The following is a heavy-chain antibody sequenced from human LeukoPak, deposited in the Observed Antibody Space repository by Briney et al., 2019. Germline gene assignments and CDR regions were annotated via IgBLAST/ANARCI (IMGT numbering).Heavy chain of an antibody. V-gene: IGHV3-11*01. CDR1: GFTFSDYY. CDR3: ARPHYDFWSGYFGPSYYYGMDV. D-gene: IGHD3-3*01. Sequence: GRSLRLSCAASGFTFSDYYMSSIRQAPGKWLEWDSYISSSGSTIYYADSVKGRFTISRDNAKHSLYLQMNSLRAEDTAVYYCARPHYDFWSGYFGPSYYYGMDVWGQGTTVTVSS. CDR2: ISSSGSTI. J-gene: IGHJ6*02.